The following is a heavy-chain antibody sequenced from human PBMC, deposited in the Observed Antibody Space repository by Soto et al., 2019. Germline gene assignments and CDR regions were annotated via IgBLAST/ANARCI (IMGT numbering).Heavy chain of an antibody. J-gene: IGHJ5*02. Sequence: PGGSLRLSCVASGFTFRSHWMHWVRQSPGKGLVWVSQINSGGSSANYADAVKGRFTFSRDNAKKTLYLQMNSLRAEDTAVYYCARGACNGTSCYVFGPRGPGTLVTVSS. CDR2: INSGGSSA. V-gene: IGHV3-74*01. CDR3: ARGACNGTSCYVFGP. CDR1: GFTFRSHW. D-gene: IGHD2-2*01.